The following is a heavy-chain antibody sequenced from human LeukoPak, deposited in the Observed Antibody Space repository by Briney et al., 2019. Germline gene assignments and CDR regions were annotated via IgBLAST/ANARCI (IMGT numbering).Heavy chain of an antibody. V-gene: IGHV1-2*02. CDR1: GYTFTGYY. Sequence: ASVKVSCKASGYTFTGYYMHWVRQAPGQGLEWMGWINPNSGGTNYAQKFQGRATMTRDTSISTAYMELSRLRSDDTAVYYCARGLVESSGPNLYYYYYYMDVWGKGTTVTVSS. CDR2: INPNSGGT. J-gene: IGHJ6*03. D-gene: IGHD3-22*01. CDR3: ARGLVESSGPNLYYYYYYMDV.